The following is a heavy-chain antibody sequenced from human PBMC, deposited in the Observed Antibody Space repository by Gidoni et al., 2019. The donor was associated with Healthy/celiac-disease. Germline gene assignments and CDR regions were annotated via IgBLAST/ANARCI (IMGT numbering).Heavy chain of an antibody. CDR3: ARSYYGDFHLFDD. D-gene: IGHD4-17*01. CDR1: GESFSGYY. Sequence: HVQLQQWGAGLLTPSETLSPTCAVSGESFSGYYWSWIRKPPGEGREWIGEINHSGSTNYNPSLKSRGTISVDTSKNQFSLKLSSVTAADTAAYYCARSYYGDFHLFDDWGQGTLVTVSS. CDR2: INHSGST. V-gene: IGHV4-34*01. J-gene: IGHJ4*02.